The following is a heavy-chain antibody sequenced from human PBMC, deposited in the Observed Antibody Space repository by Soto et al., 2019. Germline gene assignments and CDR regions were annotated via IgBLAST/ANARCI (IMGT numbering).Heavy chain of an antibody. J-gene: IGHJ5*02. V-gene: IGHV4-30-4*01. CDR1: GGSISSGDYY. CDR3: ASLVTTPNKHNWFDP. CDR2: IYYSGST. Sequence: QVQLQESGPGLVKPSQTLSLTCTVSGGSISSGDYYWSWIRQPPGKGLELIGYIYYSGSTYYNPSLETRITISVDTSKNHFSLKLSSVTAADTAVYYCASLVTTPNKHNWFDPWGQGTLVTVSS. D-gene: IGHD4-4*01.